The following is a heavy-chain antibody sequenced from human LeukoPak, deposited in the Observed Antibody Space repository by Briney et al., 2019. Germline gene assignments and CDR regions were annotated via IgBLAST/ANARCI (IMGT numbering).Heavy chain of an antibody. D-gene: IGHD3-10*01. CDR1: GGSISSGGYS. J-gene: IGHJ3*02. V-gene: IGHV4-30-2*01. CDR3: ARAFRYYGSGSCYLGAFDI. CDR2: IYHSGST. Sequence: PSQTLSLTCAVSGGSISSGGYSWSWIRQPPGKGLEWIGYIYHSGSTYYNPSLKSRVTISVDRSKNQFSLKLSSVTAADTAVYYCARAFRYYGSGSCYLGAFDIWGQGTMVTVSS.